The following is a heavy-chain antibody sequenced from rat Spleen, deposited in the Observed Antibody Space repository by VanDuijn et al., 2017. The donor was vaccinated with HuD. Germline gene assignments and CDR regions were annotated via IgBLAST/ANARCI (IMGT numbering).Heavy chain of an antibody. CDR2: FSYDGSST. J-gene: IGHJ1*01. CDR3: VRQGYLRDWYFDF. V-gene: IGHV5-46*01. D-gene: IGHD2-7*01. Sequence: EVQLVESGGDLVQPGRSVRLSCAASGFTFSNFPMAWVRQAPTKGLEWVATFSYDGSSTYYRDSVKCRFTISSDNAKSTLYLQMDSLRSEDTATYYCVRQGYLRDWYFDFWGPGTVVTVSS. CDR1: GFTFSNFP.